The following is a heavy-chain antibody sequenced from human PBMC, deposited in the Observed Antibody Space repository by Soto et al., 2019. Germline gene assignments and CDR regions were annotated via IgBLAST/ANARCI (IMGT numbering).Heavy chain of an antibody. Sequence: TVVCGYSRSLDGRWIMKQQRKGVEWNGNIYYSGSTNYNPSLKSRVTISVDMSKNQFSLKLSSVTAAYSPVEDGARGYMGAFDFLGQGTLVXVSS. CDR1: CGYSRSLD. V-gene: IGHV4-59*11. D-gene: IGHD1-26*01. CDR3: ARGYMGAFDF. J-gene: IGHJ3*01. CDR2: IYYSGST.